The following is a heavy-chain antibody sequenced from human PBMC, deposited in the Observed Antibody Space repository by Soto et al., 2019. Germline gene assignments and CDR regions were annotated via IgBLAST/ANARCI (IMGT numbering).Heavy chain of an antibody. CDR2: FEPEDGER. CDR1: GYTVTELS. J-gene: IGHJ6*02. V-gene: IGHV1-24*01. Sequence: ASVKGSCKVSGYTVTELSIHWVRQAHGRGLEWMGNFEPEDGERIYAQKFQGRVTITADKSTSTAYMELSSLRSEDTAVYYCARPSSIAARGSYYYYYGMDVWGQGTTVTVSS. D-gene: IGHD6-6*01. CDR3: ARPSSIAARGSYYYYYGMDV.